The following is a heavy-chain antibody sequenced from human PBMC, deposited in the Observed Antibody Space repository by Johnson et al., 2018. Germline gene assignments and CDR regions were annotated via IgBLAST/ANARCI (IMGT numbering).Heavy chain of an antibody. J-gene: IGHJ4*02. CDR2: IYYSGST. CDR3: AGRSWLTMGLIDLYFFDF. D-gene: IGHD3-10*01. V-gene: IGHV4-39*01. CDR1: SGSINNSSYY. Sequence: QVQLVESGPGLVKPSETLSLTCTVSSGSINNSSYYWGWIRQSPGRGLEWIATIYYSGSTSYNPSLKSRITISEGTSNNQFNLKMTSVTAADTAVDYCAGRSWLTMGLIDLYFFDFWGQGTQVTVSS.